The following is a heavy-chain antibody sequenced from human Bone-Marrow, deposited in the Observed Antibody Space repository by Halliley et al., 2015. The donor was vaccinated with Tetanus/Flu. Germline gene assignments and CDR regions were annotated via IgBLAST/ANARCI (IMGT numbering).Heavy chain of an antibody. V-gene: IGHV4-38-2*01. CDR3: ARVALFGMNYFGW. CDR1: GYYISSNYY. J-gene: IGHJ4*02. CDR2: IHGGGTT. D-gene: IGHD2-21*01. Sequence: TLSLTCDVAGYYISSNYYWGWIRQLPERGLEWIATIHGGGTTSYNPSLKSRVNILVDTSKNQFSLRLNSVTAADTAVYFCARVALFGMNYFGWWGRGTLVTVSS.